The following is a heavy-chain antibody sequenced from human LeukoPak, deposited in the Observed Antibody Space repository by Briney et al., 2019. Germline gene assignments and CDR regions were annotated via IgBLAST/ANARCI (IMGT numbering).Heavy chain of an antibody. CDR3: ARLTKFLTTYYPTP. Sequence: SETLSLTCTVSGGSITGYYWSWIRQPPGKGLEWVGYIFSSGSTNYNPSLKSRVTIPLDTSKSQFSLKLISVTASDTAVYYCARLTKFLTTYYPTPWGQGTLVTVSS. J-gene: IGHJ5*02. D-gene: IGHD2/OR15-2a*01. V-gene: IGHV4-59*08. CDR2: IFSSGST. CDR1: GGSITGYY.